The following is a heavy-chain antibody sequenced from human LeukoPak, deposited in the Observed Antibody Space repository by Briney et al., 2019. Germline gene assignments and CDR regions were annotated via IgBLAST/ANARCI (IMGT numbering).Heavy chain of an antibody. CDR2: IKQDGSEK. CDR1: GFTFSSYW. CDR3: ASLTKRYFDWLWTPAEYNFDY. Sequence: GGSLRLSCAASGFTFSSYWMSWVRQAPGKGLEWVANIKQDGSEKYYVDSVRGRFTISRDNSKNTLYLQMNSLRAEDTAVYYCASLTKRYFDWLWTPAEYNFDYWGQGTLVAVSS. D-gene: IGHD3-9*01. V-gene: IGHV3-7*03. J-gene: IGHJ4*02.